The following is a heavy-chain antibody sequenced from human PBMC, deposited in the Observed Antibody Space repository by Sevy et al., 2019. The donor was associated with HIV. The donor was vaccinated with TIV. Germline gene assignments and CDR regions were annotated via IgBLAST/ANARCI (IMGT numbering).Heavy chain of an antibody. D-gene: IGHD3-16*02. Sequence: ASVKVSCKASGYTFTSYGISWVRQAPGQGLEWMGWISAYNGNTNYAQKLQGRVTMTTDTSTSTAYMKRRSLRSDETAVYYCARDWVIRSPTVAYYYYGMDVWGQGTTVTVSS. J-gene: IGHJ6*02. CDR2: ISAYNGNT. CDR3: ARDWVIRSPTVAYYYYGMDV. V-gene: IGHV1-18*01. CDR1: GYTFTSYG.